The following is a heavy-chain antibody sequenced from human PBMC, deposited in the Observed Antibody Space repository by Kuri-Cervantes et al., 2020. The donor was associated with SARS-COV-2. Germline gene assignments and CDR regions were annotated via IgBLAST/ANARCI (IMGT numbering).Heavy chain of an antibody. D-gene: IGHD1-14*01. CDR2: ISTSSSYI. CDR3: ARDRHPGGFDY. Sequence: GESLKISCAASGFTFSSHSMNWVRQAPGKGLEWVSSISTSSSYIYYADSVKGRFTISRDNAKNSLYLQMNSLRAEDTAVYYCARDRHPGGFDYWGQGTLVTVSS. V-gene: IGHV3-21*01. J-gene: IGHJ4*02. CDR1: GFTFSSHS.